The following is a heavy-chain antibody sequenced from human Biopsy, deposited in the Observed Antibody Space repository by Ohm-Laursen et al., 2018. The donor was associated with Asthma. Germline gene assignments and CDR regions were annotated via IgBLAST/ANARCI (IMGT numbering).Heavy chain of an antibody. CDR1: GVALSGDT. CDR3: AAGRTSLQGESLI. J-gene: IGHJ4*01. D-gene: IGHD2/OR15-2a*01. Sequence: ASVKVSCNASGVALSGDTFEWVRQARGFGLEWIAWVVFASGATNYAQNLQDRLTVTRDMSAGSVSMELRGLSSTDTAVYYCAAGRTSLQGESLIWGQGTLVSVSS. V-gene: IGHV1-58*01. CDR2: VVFASGAT.